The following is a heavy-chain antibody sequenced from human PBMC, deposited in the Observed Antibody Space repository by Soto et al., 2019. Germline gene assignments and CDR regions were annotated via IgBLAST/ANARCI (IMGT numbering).Heavy chain of an antibody. D-gene: IGHD1-26*01. Sequence: QVQLVQSGAEVKKPDSSVKVSCTASGGSFSSDAITWVRQPPRQGLEWMGGLIPIFGKATYAQKFQDRVTFTADEATSTDYMELSGLKSEDTAIYYCARGVTGGTYDSWGQGTLVVVSS. CDR2: LIPIFGKA. CDR1: GGSFSSDA. CDR3: ARGVTGGTYDS. J-gene: IGHJ5*01. V-gene: IGHV1-69*01.